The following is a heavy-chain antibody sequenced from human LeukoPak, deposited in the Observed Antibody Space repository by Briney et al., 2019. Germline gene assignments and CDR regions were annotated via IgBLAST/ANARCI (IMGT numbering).Heavy chain of an antibody. D-gene: IGHD3-22*01. Sequence: GGSLRLSCAASGFSVSSNYMSWVRQAPGRGPEWISVFYINGRTYYADSVKGRFTISRDNSMNTVFLQMTSLRVEDTAIYYCARGSTVTVVAPFDPWGQGTLVTVSS. CDR2: FYINGRT. CDR1: GFSVSSNY. J-gene: IGHJ5*02. V-gene: IGHV3-66*01. CDR3: ARGSTVTVVAPFDP.